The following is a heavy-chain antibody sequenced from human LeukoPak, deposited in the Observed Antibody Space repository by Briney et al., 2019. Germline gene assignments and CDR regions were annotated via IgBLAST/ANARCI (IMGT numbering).Heavy chain of an antibody. D-gene: IGHD1-26*01. V-gene: IGHV3-48*01. J-gene: IGHJ4*02. CDR3: AEGGRGATDYY. CDR2: ISTDSSTK. Sequence: GGSLRLSCAASGFTFSISMNWVRQAPGKGLEWVSCISTDSSTKYYADSVKGRFTITRDNARNSLYLQMNSLRAEDTAVYYCAEGGRGATDYYWGQGTLVTVSS. CDR1: GFTFSIS.